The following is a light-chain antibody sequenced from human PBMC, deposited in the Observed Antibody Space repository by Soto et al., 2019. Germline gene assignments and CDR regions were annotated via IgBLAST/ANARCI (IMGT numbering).Light chain of an antibody. Sequence: EIQMTQSPPSLSASVGDRVTITCRTSQNINNCLNWYQQRPGKAPKLLIYGASSLQSGVPLRFSGSGSGTDFTLTISSLQPEDSASYYCQESYSPIWGTCSQGTKVEIK. V-gene: IGKV1-39*01. CDR1: QNINNC. CDR2: GAS. CDR3: QESYSPIWGT. J-gene: IGKJ1*01.